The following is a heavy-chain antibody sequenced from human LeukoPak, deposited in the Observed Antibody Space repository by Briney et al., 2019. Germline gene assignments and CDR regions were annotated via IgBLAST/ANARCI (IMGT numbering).Heavy chain of an antibody. CDR3: AVCHWHSSGCRNDY. V-gene: IGHV3-23*01. CDR2: ISGSGGST. Sequence: GGSLRLSCAASGFTFISYAMSWVRQAPVRGLEWVSIISGSGGSTYYADSVKGRFTISRDNSKNTLYLQMNSLRAEDTAVYYCAVCHWHSSGCRNDYWGQGTLVTVSS. CDR1: GFTFISYA. J-gene: IGHJ4*02. D-gene: IGHD6-19*01.